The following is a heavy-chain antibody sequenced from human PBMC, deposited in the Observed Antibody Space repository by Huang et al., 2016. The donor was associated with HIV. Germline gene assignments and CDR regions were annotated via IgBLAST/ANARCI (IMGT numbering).Heavy chain of an antibody. CDR2: MHYGGRT. CDR1: FASISGNAKS. Sequence: LLLRESGSGLVKTSETMSLSCTVAFASISGNAKSWTWVRQSPGTGLEWIASMHYGGRTYYNPSLKSRVSMSVDTSHNQHFSLTLASVTAADTAVYFCASGPVIVSISRFYFEQWGPGILVTV. V-gene: IGHV4-39*02. CDR3: ASGPVIVSISRFYFEQ. J-gene: IGHJ4*02. D-gene: IGHD3-22*01.